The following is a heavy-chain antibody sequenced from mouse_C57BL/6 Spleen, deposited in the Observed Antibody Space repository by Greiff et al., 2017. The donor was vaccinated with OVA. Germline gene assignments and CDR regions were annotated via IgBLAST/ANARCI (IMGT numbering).Heavy chain of an antibody. CDR1: GYTFTSYW. J-gene: IGHJ2*01. V-gene: IGHV1-55*01. Sequence: QVQLQQPGAELVKPGASVKMSCKASGYTFTSYWITWVKQRPGQGLEWIGDIYPGSGSTNYNEKFKSKATLTVDKSSSTAYMQLSSLTSEDSAVYYCARTTVVAHCDYWGQGTTLTVSS. CDR2: IYPGSGST. D-gene: IGHD1-1*01. CDR3: ARTTVVAHCDY.